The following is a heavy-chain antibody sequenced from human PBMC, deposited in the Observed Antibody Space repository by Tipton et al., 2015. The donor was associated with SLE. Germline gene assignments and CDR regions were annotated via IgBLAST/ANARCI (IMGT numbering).Heavy chain of an antibody. Sequence: TLSLTSTVPGGSISSYYWSWIRQPPGKGLEWIGYIYYSGSTNYNPSLKSRVTISVDTSKNQFSLKLSSVTAADTAVYYCARELGMVAFAIWGQGTMVTVSS. J-gene: IGHJ3*02. D-gene: IGHD7-27*01. V-gene: IGHV4-59*01. CDR2: IYYSGST. CDR3: ARELGMVAFAI. CDR1: GGSISSYY.